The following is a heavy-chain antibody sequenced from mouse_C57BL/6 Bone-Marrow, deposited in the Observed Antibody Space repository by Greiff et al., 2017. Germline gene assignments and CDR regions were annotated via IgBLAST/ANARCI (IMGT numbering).Heavy chain of an antibody. CDR3: TTMREDY. CDR2: IDPENGDT. Sequence: VQLQQSGAELVRPGASVKLSCTASGFNIKDDYMHWVKQRPEQGLEWIGWIDPENGDTEYASKFQGKATITADTSSNTAYLQLSSLTSEDTAVYYCTTMREDYWGQGTTLTVSS. CDR1: GFNIKDDY. V-gene: IGHV14-4*01. J-gene: IGHJ2*01.